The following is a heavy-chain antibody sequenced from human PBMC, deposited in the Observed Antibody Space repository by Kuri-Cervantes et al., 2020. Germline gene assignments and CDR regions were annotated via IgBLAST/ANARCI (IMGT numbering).Heavy chain of an antibody. J-gene: IGHJ5*01. CDR3: ARVIRYCSSPSCYTFDS. V-gene: IGHV1-18*01. D-gene: IGHD2-2*02. CDR1: GYTFTSYG. CDR2: ISAYNGNT. Sequence: ASVKVSCKASGYTFTSYGISWVRQAPGQGLEWMGWISAYNGNTNYAQKLQGRVTMTTDTSTSTAYLELRTLTSDDTAVYYCARVIRYCSSPSCYTFDSWGQGTLVTVSS.